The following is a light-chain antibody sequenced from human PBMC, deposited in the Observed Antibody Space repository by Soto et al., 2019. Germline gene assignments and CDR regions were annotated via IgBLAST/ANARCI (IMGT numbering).Light chain of an antibody. CDR3: MQGTHWPRT. CDR2: KVS. J-gene: IGKJ1*01. Sequence: DVVMTQSPLSLPVTLGQPASISCRSSQSLLYGDGNTFLNWFQQRPGQSPRRLIYKVSNRDSGVPDRFSGSGSGTDFTLEISRVEAGDVGVYYCMQGTHWPRTFGQGTRVEIE. CDR1: QSLLYGDGNTF. V-gene: IGKV2-30*01.